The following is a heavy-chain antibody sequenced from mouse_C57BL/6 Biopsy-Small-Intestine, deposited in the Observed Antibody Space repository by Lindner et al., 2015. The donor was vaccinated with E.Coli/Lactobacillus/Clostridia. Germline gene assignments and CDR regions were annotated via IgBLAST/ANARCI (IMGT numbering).Heavy chain of an antibody. CDR2: VIPMFGTA. V-gene: IGHV1-85*01. J-gene: IGHJ4*01. CDR3: ARALYSSGWPYDYHFDN. Sequence: SVKVSCKASGDTFSRYAISWVRQAPGQGLEWMGRVIPMFGTANYAQKFQGRVTITADESTNTAYMELNSLRSEDTAVYFCARALYSSGWPYDYHFDNWGQGTLVTVSS. CDR1: GDTFSRYA. D-gene: IGHD2-12*01.